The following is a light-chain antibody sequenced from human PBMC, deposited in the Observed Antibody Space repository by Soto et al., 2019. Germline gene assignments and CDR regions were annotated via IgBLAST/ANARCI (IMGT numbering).Light chain of an antibody. CDR2: AAS. CDR1: QSISSW. J-gene: IGKJ4*01. Sequence: GYRVPIPCRASQSISSWLAWYQQKPGKAPKLLIYAASTLQSGVPSRFSGSGSGTDFTLTISCLQSEDFATYYCQQYYSYPLTFGGGTKVDI. CDR3: QQYYSYPLT. V-gene: IGKV1-8*01.